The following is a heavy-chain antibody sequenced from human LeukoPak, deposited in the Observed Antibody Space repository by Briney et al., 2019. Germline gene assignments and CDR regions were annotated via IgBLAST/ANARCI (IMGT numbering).Heavy chain of an antibody. CDR3: ARARAARRHNWFDP. CDR1: GFTFSSYS. V-gene: IGHV4-34*01. Sequence: GSLRLSCAASGFTFSSYSMSWIRQPPGKGLEWIGEINHNGSTNYNPSLKSRVTISVDTSKNQFSLKLSSVTAADTAVYYCARARAARRHNWFDPWGQGTLVTASS. CDR2: INHNGST. J-gene: IGHJ5*02.